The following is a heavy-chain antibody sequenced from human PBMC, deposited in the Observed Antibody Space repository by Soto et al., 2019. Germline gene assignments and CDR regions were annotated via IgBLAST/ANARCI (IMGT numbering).Heavy chain of an antibody. V-gene: IGHV4-4*07. CDR1: SGTINSYY. D-gene: IGHD3-3*01. CDR3: AGCQRFSHWLHP. J-gene: IGHJ5*02. Sequence: HSETMSIARTVCSGTINSYYWTWIRKTAGKGLEWIGRIYSSGSTKYNPSLQSRVTMSLDTSKNQFSLRLTSVTAADTAVYYCAGCQRFSHWLHPWGQGTLVTAPQ. CDR2: IYSSGST.